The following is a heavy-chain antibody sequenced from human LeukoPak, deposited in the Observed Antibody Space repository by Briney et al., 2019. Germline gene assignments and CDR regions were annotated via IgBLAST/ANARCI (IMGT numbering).Heavy chain of an antibody. CDR2: MNPNSGNT. CDR3: ARVGCSSTSCMSAYYFDY. Sequence: ASVKVSCKASGYTFTSYDINWVRQATGQGLEWMGWMNPNSGNTGYAQKFQGRVTMTRDTSTSTVYMELSSLRSEDTAVYYCARVGCSSTSCMSAYYFDYWGQGTLVTVSS. V-gene: IGHV1-8*01. CDR1: GYTFTSYD. D-gene: IGHD2-2*01. J-gene: IGHJ4*02.